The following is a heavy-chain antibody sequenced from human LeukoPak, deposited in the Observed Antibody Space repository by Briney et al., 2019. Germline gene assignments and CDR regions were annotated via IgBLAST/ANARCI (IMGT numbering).Heavy chain of an antibody. V-gene: IGHV2-70*04. Sequence: SGPALVKHTQTLTLTCTFSGFSLSTSGMRVSWIRQPPGKALEWLARIDWDDDKFYSTSLKTRLTISKDTSKNQVVLTMTNMDPVDTATYYCARTRATMRGFDYWGQGTLVTVSS. J-gene: IGHJ4*02. D-gene: IGHD5-12*01. CDR2: IDWDDDK. CDR1: GFSLSTSGMR. CDR3: ARTRATMRGFDY.